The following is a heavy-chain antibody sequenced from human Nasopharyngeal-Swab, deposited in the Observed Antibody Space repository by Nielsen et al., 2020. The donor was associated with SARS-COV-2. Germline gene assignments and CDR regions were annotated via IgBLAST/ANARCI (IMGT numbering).Heavy chain of an antibody. Sequence: SETLSLTCTVSGGSISSYYWSWIRQPAGKGLEWIGRIYTSGSTNYNPSLKSRVPISVNTSKNQFSLKLSSVTAADTAVYYCARDRATYYDFWSGYYHYGMDVWGQGTTVTVSS. CDR2: IYTSGST. CDR3: ARDRATYYDFWSGYYHYGMDV. D-gene: IGHD3-3*01. CDR1: GGSISSYY. V-gene: IGHV4-4*07. J-gene: IGHJ6*02.